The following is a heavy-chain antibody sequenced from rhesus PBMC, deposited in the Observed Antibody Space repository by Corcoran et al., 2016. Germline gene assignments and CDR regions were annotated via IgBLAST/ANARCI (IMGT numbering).Heavy chain of an antibody. CDR3: ARWLVRGYDY. Sequence: QLQLQESGPGVVQPSDTLSLTCAVSGGSLSDSYRWSWNRQPPGKGLECIGYIYGSRTSTNYNPALKSRVTISKDTSKNQFSLKLSSVTAADTAVYYCARWLVRGYDYWGQGVLVTVSS. D-gene: IGHD6-31*01. J-gene: IGHJ4*01. V-gene: IGHV4S10*01. CDR2: IYGSRTST. CDR1: GGSLSDSYR.